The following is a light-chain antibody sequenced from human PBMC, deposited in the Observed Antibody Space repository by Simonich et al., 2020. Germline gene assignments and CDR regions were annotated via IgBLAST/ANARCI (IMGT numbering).Light chain of an antibody. V-gene: IGLV2-23*01. J-gene: IGLJ3*02. CDR2: ECS. CDR1: SSDVGSYNL. CDR3: CSYAGSSNWV. Sequence: QSALTQPASVSGSPGQSITISCTGTSSDVGSYNLVSWYQQHPGKAPKLMIYECSKRPSGVSNRFSGSKSGNTASLTISGLQAEDEADYYCCSYAGSSNWVFGGGTKLTVL.